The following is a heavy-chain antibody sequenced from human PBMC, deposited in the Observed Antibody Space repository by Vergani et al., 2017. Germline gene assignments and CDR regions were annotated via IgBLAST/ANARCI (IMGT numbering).Heavy chain of an antibody. D-gene: IGHD3-3*01. V-gene: IGHV4-39*01. CDR2: IYSSGST. CDR1: GGSISSSSYY. J-gene: IGHJ4*02. Sequence: QLQLQESGPGLVKPSETLSLTCTVSGGSISSSSYYWGWIRQPPGKGLEWIVSIYSSGSTYYNPSLKIRVTISVDTSKNQFSLKLSSVTAADTAVYYCARFLTIPLSTFDFWGQGTLVTVSS. CDR3: ARFLTIPLSTFDF.